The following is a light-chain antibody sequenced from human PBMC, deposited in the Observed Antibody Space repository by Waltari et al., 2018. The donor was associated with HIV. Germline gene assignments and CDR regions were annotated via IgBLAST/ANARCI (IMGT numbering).Light chain of an antibody. Sequence: LTQSPATLSVSPGERVTLPCRASQSLTANLAWSQQRPGQAPRLLSYGASSRATDIPARFTGSGSGTDYTLTISSVQSEDSAVYYCQQNIHWPPYTFGQGTKL. V-gene: IGKV3-15*01. J-gene: IGKJ2*01. CDR3: QQNIHWPPYT. CDR2: GAS. CDR1: QSLTAN.